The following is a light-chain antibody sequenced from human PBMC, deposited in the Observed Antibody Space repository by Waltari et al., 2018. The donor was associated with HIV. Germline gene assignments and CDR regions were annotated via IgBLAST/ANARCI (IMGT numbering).Light chain of an antibody. V-gene: IGLV2-14*03. CDR2: DVS. CDR1: SSDSGGFKS. Sequence: QSALTQPASVSGSPGQSITISCTGTSSDSGGFKSVSWYQQSPGKAPKLIIYDVSYRTSGVFNRFSGSKSGNTASLTISGLQAEDEADYYCGSSMTNVNMDVFGGGTKLTVL. J-gene: IGLJ2*01. CDR3: GSSMTNVNMDV.